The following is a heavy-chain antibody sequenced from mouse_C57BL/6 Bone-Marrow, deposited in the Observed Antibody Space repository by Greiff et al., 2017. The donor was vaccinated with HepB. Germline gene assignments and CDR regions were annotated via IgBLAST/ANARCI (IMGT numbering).Heavy chain of an antibody. V-gene: IGHV1-52*01. Sequence: QVQLQQPGAELVRPGSSVKLSCKASGYTFTSYWMHWVKQRPIQGLEWIGNIDPSDSETHYNQKFKDKATLTVDKSSSTAYMQLSSQTSEDSAVYYCTRYHYGSSFDYWGQGTTLTVSS. D-gene: IGHD1-1*01. J-gene: IGHJ2*01. CDR1: GYTFTSYW. CDR3: TRYHYGSSFDY. CDR2: IDPSDSET.